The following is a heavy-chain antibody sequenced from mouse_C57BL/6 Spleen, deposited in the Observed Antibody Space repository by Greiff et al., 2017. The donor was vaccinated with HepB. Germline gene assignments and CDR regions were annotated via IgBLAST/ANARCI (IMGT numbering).Heavy chain of an antibody. CDR3: AIYGSRGGFDY. V-gene: IGHV1-61*01. CDR2: IYPSDSET. CDR1: GYTFTSYW. D-gene: IGHD1-1*01. J-gene: IGHJ2*01. Sequence: QVQLQQSGAELVRPGSSVKLSCKASGYTFTSYWMGWVKQRPGQGLEWIGNIYPSDSETHYNQKFKDKATLTVDKSSSTAYMQLSSLTSEDSAVYYCAIYGSRGGFDYWGQGTTLTVSS.